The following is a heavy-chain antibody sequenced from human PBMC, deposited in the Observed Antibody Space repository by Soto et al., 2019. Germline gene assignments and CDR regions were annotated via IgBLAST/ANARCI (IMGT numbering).Heavy chain of an antibody. CDR2: IIPIFGTA. D-gene: IGHD3-9*01. CDR1: GGTYSSYA. Sequence: SVKVSCKASGGTYSSYAISWVRQAPGQGLEWMGGIIPIFGTANYAQKFQGRVTITADESTSTAYMELSSLRSEDTAVYYCARMRRYYDILTGYYKDHYYYGMDVWGQGTTVTVSS. V-gene: IGHV1-69*13. CDR3: ARMRRYYDILTGYYKDHYYYGMDV. J-gene: IGHJ6*02.